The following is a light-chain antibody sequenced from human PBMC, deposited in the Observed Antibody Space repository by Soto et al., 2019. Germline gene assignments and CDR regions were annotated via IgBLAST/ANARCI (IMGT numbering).Light chain of an antibody. CDR1: QSVSSY. CDR2: DAS. J-gene: IGKJ4*01. CDR3: QQRSNWPHT. V-gene: IGKV3-11*01. Sequence: EIALTQSPATLSLSPGERATLSCRASQSVSSYLAWYQQKPGQPPRLLIYDASNRATAIPARFSGSGSGTDFTLTISSLEPEDFAVYYCQQRSNWPHTFGGGTKVEIK.